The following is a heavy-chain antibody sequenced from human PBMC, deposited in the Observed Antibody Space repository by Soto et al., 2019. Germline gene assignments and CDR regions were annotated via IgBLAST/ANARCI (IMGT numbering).Heavy chain of an antibody. V-gene: IGHV3-33*01. Sequence: SLKISCAASGFTFSSYGMHWVRQAPGKGLEWVAVIWYDGSNKYYADSVKGRFTISRDNSKNTLYLQMNSLRAEDTAVYYCARAGGSPYAYYYGMDVWGQGTTVTVSS. CDR3: ARAGGSPYAYYYGMDV. D-gene: IGHD3-10*01. CDR2: IWYDGSNK. CDR1: GFTFSSYG. J-gene: IGHJ6*02.